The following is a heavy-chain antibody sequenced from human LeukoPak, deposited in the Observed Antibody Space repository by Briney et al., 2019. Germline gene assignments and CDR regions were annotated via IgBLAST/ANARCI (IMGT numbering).Heavy chain of an antibody. V-gene: IGHV4-34*01. CDR1: GASFSLYY. CDR2: INHSGST. Sequence: SETLSLTCAVYGASFSLYYWSWIRQPPGKGLEWIGEINHSGSTNYNPSLKSRVTISVDTSKNQFSLKLSSVTAADTAVYYCARSPFVITILGVVTQARGNWFDPWGQGTLVTVSS. J-gene: IGHJ5*02. D-gene: IGHD3-3*01. CDR3: ARSPFVITILGVVTQARGNWFDP.